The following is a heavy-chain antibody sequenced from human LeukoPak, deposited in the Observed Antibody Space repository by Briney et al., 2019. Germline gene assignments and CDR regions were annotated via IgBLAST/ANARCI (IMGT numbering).Heavy chain of an antibody. CDR3: AKDLQWGDYYYGMDV. J-gene: IGHJ6*02. CDR1: GFTFSTYA. D-gene: IGHD1-26*01. Sequence: QPGGSLRLSCAASGFTFSTYAMSWVRQAPGKGLEWVSAISGSSGSTYHADSVKGRFTISRDNSKNTLYLQMNSLRAEDTAVYYCAKDLQWGDYYYGMDVWGQGTTVTVSS. V-gene: IGHV3-23*01. CDR2: ISGSSGST.